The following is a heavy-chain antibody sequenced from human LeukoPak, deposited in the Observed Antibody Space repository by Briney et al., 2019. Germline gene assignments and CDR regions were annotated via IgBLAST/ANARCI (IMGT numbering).Heavy chain of an antibody. V-gene: IGHV3-48*03. J-gene: IGHJ4*02. D-gene: IGHD1-26*01. CDR1: GFTFSSYE. CDR3: ARDTNVGATTTLIDY. CDR2: ISSSGSTI. Sequence: GGSLRLSCAASGFTFSSYEMNWVRQAPGKGLEGVSYISSSGSTIYYADSVKGRFTISRDNAKNSLYLQMNSLRAEDTAVYYCARDTNVGATTTLIDYWGQGTLVTVSS.